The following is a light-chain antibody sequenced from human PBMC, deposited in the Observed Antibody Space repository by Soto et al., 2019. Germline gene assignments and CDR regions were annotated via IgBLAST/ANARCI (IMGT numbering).Light chain of an antibody. CDR3: QWWGAGLVV. V-gene: IGLV4-69*01. Sequence: QSVLTQSPSASASLGASVKLTCTLSSGHSTYAIAWHQQQPEKGPRYLMKLNSDGSHSKGDGIPDRCSGASSGAERYLTICRCRSEDEVVYYCQWWGAGLVVFGGGSELTVL. J-gene: IGLJ2*01. CDR1: SGHSTYA. CDR2: LNSDGSH.